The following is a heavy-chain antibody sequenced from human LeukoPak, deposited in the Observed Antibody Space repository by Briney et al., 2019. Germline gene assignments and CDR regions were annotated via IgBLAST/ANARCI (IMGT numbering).Heavy chain of an antibody. J-gene: IGHJ5*02. Sequence: PGGSLRLSCAASGFTFSSYAMSWVRQAPGKGLEWVSAISGSGGSTYYADSVKGRFTISRDNSKNTLYLQINSLRAEDTAVYYCAKDGITMVRGVSHVWFDPWGQGTLVTVSS. V-gene: IGHV3-23*01. CDR2: ISGSGGST. D-gene: IGHD3-10*01. CDR1: GFTFSSYA. CDR3: AKDGITMVRGVSHVWFDP.